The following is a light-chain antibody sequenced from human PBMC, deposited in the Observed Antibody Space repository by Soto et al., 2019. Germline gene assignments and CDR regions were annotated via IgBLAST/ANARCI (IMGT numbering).Light chain of an antibody. CDR3: QQYGSSPLT. V-gene: IGKV3-20*01. CDR2: GAS. Sequence: EIELTQSPGTLSSSPGERATLSCRASQSVTSTYLAWYQQKPGQAPMLLIYGASNRATGIPDRFTGSGSGTDFTLTISRLEPEDFAVYYCQQYGSSPLTFGGGTKVEIK. CDR1: QSVTSTY. J-gene: IGKJ4*01.